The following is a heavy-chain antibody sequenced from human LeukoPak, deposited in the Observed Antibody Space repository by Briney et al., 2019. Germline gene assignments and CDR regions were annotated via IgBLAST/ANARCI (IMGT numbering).Heavy chain of an antibody. D-gene: IGHD2-15*01. CDR1: GFTFGTYG. V-gene: IGHV3-33*05. Sequence: GGSLRLSCAASGFTFGTYGMHWVRQAPGEGLEWVAGLSHDGSDNYYAVSVKGRFTISRDNSKNTLFLQMNTPRVEDTAVYYCAKDRVAATRLAAFDIWGQGTMVTVSS. J-gene: IGHJ3*02. CDR3: AKDRVAATRLAAFDI. CDR2: LSHDGSDN.